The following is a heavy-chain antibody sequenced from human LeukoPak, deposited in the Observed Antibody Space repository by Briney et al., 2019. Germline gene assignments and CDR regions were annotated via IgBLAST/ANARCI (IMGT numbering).Heavy chain of an antibody. Sequence: SETLSLTCTVSGGSISSSSYYWGWIRQLPGKGLEWIGSIYYSGSTYYNPSLKSRVTISVDTSKNQFSLKLSSVTAADTAVYYCAGLYCSSTSCYYMDVWGKGTTVTVSS. CDR2: IYYSGST. J-gene: IGHJ6*03. CDR1: GGSISSSSYY. V-gene: IGHV4-39*07. D-gene: IGHD2-2*01. CDR3: AGLYCSSTSCYYMDV.